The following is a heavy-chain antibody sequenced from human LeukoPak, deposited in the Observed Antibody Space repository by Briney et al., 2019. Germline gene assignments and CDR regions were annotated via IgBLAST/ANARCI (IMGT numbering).Heavy chain of an antibody. CDR2: IWDDGNNK. CDR1: GFTFTSYG. Sequence: PGGSLRLSCAASGFTFTSYGMHWVRQAPGKGLDWVALIWDDGNNKYYADSVKGRFTISRDNSKNTLYLQMNSLRAEDTAVYYCARDGGRWLQLYYFDYWGQGTLVTVSS. CDR3: ARDGGRWLQLYYFDY. J-gene: IGHJ4*02. V-gene: IGHV3-33*01. D-gene: IGHD5-24*01.